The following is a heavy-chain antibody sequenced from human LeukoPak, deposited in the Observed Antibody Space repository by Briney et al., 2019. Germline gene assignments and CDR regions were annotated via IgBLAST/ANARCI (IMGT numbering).Heavy chain of an antibody. V-gene: IGHV3-13*01. Sequence: PGGSLRLSCAASGFTFSSYDMHWVRHATGKGLEWVSAIGTAGDTYYPGSVKGRFTISRENAKNSLYLQMNSLRAGDTAVYYCARSYGPGFAFDIWGQGTMVTVSS. CDR3: ARSYGPGFAFDI. J-gene: IGHJ3*02. CDR2: IGTAGDT. CDR1: GFTFSSYD. D-gene: IGHD1-26*01.